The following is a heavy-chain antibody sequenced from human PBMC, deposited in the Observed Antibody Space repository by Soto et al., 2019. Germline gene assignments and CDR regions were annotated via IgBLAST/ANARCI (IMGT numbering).Heavy chain of an antibody. D-gene: IGHD6-13*01. V-gene: IGHV3-30-3*01. Sequence: QVQLVESGGGVVQPGRSLRLSCAASGFTFSSYAMHWVRQAPGKGLEWVAVISYDGSNKYCADSVKGRFTISRDNSKNTLYLQMNSLRAEDTAVYYCARDRIYSSSWHDYWGQGTLVTVSS. CDR2: ISYDGSNK. J-gene: IGHJ4*02. CDR3: ARDRIYSSSWHDY. CDR1: GFTFSSYA.